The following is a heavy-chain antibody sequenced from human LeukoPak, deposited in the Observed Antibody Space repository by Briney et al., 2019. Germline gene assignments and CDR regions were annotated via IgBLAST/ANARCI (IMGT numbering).Heavy chain of an antibody. D-gene: IGHD6-19*01. CDR3: AKDTPEYSSGWYYAFDI. CDR1: GFTFSSYA. V-gene: IGHV3-23*01. J-gene: IGHJ3*02. Sequence: GGSLRLSCAASGFTFSSYAMSWARQAPGKGLEWVSAISGSGGSTYYADSVKGRFTISRDNSKNTLYLQMNSLRAEDTAVYYCAKDTPEYSSGWYYAFDIWGQGTMVTVSS. CDR2: ISGSGGST.